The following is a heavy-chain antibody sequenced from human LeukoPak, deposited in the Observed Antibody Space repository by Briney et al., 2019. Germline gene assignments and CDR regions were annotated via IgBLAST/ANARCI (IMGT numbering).Heavy chain of an antibody. CDR3: ARGFGDMVRGVTLDY. V-gene: IGHV4-59*01. Sequence: SETLSLTCTVSGGSISGYYWSWIRQPPGKGLEWIGYIYYSGSTNYNPSLKSRVAISVDTSKNQFSLKLSSVTAADTAVYYCARGFGDMVRGVTLDYWGQGTLVTVSS. CDR1: GGSISGYY. D-gene: IGHD3-10*01. CDR2: IYYSGST. J-gene: IGHJ4*02.